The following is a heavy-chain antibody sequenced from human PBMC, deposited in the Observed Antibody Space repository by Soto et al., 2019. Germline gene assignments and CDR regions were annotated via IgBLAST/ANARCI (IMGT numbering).Heavy chain of an antibody. V-gene: IGHV4-59*01. CDR3: ARDSKAVAGKVFDY. Sequence: PSETLSLTCTVSGGSISSYYWSWIRQPPGKGLEWIGYIYYSGSTNYNPSLKSRVTISVDTSKNQSSLKLSSVTAADTAVYYCARDSKAVAGKVFDYWGQGTLVTVSS. CDR1: GGSISSYY. J-gene: IGHJ4*02. CDR2: IYYSGST. D-gene: IGHD6-19*01.